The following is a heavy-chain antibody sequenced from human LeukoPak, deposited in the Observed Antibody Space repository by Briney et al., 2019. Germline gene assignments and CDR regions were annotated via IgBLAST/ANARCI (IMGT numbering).Heavy chain of an antibody. D-gene: IGHD5-24*01. V-gene: IGHV1-24*01. J-gene: IGHJ4*02. CDR3: ATGATIPAGFDF. CDR1: GYTLTELS. Sequence: ASVKVSCKVAGYTLTELSMHWVRQAPGKGLEWMGGFDPEDGETIYAQKFQGRVTMTEDTSTDTVYMDLSSLTPEDTAVYYCATGATIPAGFDFWGQGTLVTVSS. CDR2: FDPEDGET.